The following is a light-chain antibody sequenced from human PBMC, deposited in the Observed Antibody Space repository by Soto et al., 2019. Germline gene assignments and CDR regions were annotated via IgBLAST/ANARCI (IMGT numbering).Light chain of an antibody. CDR1: QSVSNTY. CDR3: HQYGRSPGLFT. J-gene: IGKJ3*01. V-gene: IGKV3-20*01. CDR2: DAS. Sequence: EIVLTQSPGTLSLSPGERATLSCRASQSVSNTYLAWYQQKPGQAPRLLIYDASSRATGIPDRFSGSGSATDFTLTISRLEPEDFAVYYCHQYGRSPGLFTFGPGTRVDIK.